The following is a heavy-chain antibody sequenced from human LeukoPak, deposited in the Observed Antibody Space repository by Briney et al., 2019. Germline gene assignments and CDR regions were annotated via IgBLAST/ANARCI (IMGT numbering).Heavy chain of an antibody. Sequence: GGSLRLSCAASGFTFSSYGMHWVRQAPGKGLEWVAFIRYDGSNKYYADSVKGRFTISRDNSKNTLYLQMNSLRAEDTAVYYCAKGLGDSSSWYYFDYWGQGTLVTVSS. CDR3: AKGLGDSSSWYYFDY. V-gene: IGHV3-30*02. CDR2: IRYDGSNK. J-gene: IGHJ4*02. CDR1: GFTFSSYG. D-gene: IGHD6-13*01.